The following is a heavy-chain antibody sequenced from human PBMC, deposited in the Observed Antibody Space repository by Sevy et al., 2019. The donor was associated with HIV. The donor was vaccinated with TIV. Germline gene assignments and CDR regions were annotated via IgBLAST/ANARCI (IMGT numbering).Heavy chain of an antibody. J-gene: IGHJ4*02. CDR3: VREGVGGYSYSLDC. D-gene: IGHD5-18*01. CDR1: GFTFSSYW. V-gene: IGHV3-7*01. CDR2: MKEDGSER. Sequence: GGSLRLSCAASGFTFSSYWMSWVRQAPGKGLEWVATMKEDGSERNYVDSVKGRFTMSRDNAKNSLYLPMNSLRAEDTAVYYCVREGVGGYSYSLDCWGQGTLVTVSS.